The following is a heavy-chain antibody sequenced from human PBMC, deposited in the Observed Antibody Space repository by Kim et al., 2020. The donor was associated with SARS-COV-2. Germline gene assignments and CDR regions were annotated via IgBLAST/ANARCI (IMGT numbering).Heavy chain of an antibody. Sequence: SETLSLTCAVYGGSFSGYYWSWIRQPPGKGLEWIGEINHSGSTNYNPSHKSRVTISVDTSKNQFSLKLSSVTAADTAVYYCARGFSRGGYKTRNDYWGQGTLVTVSS. V-gene: IGHV4-34*01. CDR3: ARGFSRGGYKTRNDY. CDR2: INHSGST. CDR1: GGSFSGYY. D-gene: IGHD5-12*01. J-gene: IGHJ4*02.